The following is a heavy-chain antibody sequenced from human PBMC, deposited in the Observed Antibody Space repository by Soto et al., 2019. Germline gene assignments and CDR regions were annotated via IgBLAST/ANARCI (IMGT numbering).Heavy chain of an antibody. J-gene: IGHJ4*02. D-gene: IGHD3-9*01. CDR2: IYHSGST. V-gene: IGHV4-4*02. CDR3: AGRDWSGSTSHFYFDY. Sequence: SETLSLTCAVSGGSIISSNWWNWVRQPPGKGLEWIGEIYHSGSTYCKPSLKSRVAMSVDTSKNQFSLKLTSATAADTAVYYCAGRDWSGSTSHFYFDYWGQGVLVTVSS. CDR1: GGSIISSNW.